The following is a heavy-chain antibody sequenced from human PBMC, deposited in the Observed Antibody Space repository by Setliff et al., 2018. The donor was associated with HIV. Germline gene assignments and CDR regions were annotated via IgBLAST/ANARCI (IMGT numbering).Heavy chain of an antibody. CDR3: ARVPTSSWYVTTQRTKEYFYH. J-gene: IGHJ1*01. D-gene: IGHD6-13*01. V-gene: IGHV4-39*07. CDR1: GCSIRSSSYY. CDR2: IYYSGNT. Sequence: PWETLSLTCTVSGCSIRSSSYYWGWTRQPPGKGLEWIGSIYYSGNTYYNPTRKSRVTISEATSRNQFSLRLTSVTAADTAIYYCARVPTSSWYVTTQRTKEYFYHWGQGTLVTVSS.